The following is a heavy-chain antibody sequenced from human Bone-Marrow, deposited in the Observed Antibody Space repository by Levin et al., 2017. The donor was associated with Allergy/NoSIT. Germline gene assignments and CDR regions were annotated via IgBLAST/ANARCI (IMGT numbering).Heavy chain of an antibody. CDR3: AREVDNDFWSGPTPYCDY. Sequence: GGSLRLSCAVSGFTFSSYELDWVRQAPGKGLEWVSYISSCGSTVHYVDPVKGRFTISRDNARNSLYLQMNSLRAEETGVYYCAREVDNDFWSGPTPYCDYWGQGTLVTVSA. CDR2: ISSCGSTV. J-gene: IGHJ4*02. V-gene: IGHV3-48*03. D-gene: IGHD3-3*01. CDR1: GFTFSSYE.